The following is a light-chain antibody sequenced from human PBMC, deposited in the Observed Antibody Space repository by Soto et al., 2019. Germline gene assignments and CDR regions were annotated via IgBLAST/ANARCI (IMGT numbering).Light chain of an antibody. V-gene: IGKV3-11*01. CDR3: QQRRSWPPTIT. Sequence: EIVMTQSPATLSVSPGERATLSYRASQSVSTYLAWYQQRPGQAPRLLIYDASYRATDIPPRFSGSGSGTDFTLTISSLEPEDFAVYYCQQRRSWPPTITFGQGTRLEIK. CDR1: QSVSTY. J-gene: IGKJ5*01. CDR2: DAS.